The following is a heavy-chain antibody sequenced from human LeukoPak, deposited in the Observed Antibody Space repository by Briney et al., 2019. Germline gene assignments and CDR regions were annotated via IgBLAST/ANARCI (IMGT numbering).Heavy chain of an antibody. Sequence: GVALRLSCAASGFTFSTYEMNWVRQAPGKGLEWVSYISSSGSTIYYADSVKGRFTISRDNAKNSLYLQMNSLRAEDTAVYYCARSRVAALQASDYWGQGTLLTVSS. V-gene: IGHV3-48*03. D-gene: IGHD6-6*01. CDR3: ARSRVAALQASDY. J-gene: IGHJ4*02. CDR2: ISSSGSTI. CDR1: GFTFSTYE.